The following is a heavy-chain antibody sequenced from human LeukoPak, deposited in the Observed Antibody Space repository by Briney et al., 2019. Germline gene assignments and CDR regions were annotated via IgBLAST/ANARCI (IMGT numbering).Heavy chain of an antibody. J-gene: IGHJ4*02. CDR2: IYYSGST. CDR1: GGSISSYY. V-gene: IGHV4-59*01. CDR3: ARALGSGSYDY. D-gene: IGHD3-10*01. Sequence: PSETLXLTCTVSGGSISSYYWSWIRQPPGKGLEWIGYIYYSGSTNYNPSLKSRVTISVDTSKNQFSLKLGSVTAADTAVYYCARALGSGSYDYWGQGTLVTVSS.